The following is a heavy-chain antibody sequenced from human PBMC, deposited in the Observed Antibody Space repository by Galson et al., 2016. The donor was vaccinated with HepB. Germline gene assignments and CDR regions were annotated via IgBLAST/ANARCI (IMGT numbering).Heavy chain of an antibody. CDR2: IRYDGSYE. V-gene: IGHV3-33*01. CDR1: GFTFTAYD. Sequence: SLRLSCAASGFTFTAYDMHWVRQAPGKGLEWVAVIRYDGSYEDYVDSVRGRFTIFRDKFRKTVSPQMNSMRAEDTAIYYRARGSYSAIFDSWGQGTLVTVSS. J-gene: IGHJ4*02. D-gene: IGHD1-26*01. CDR3: ARGSYSAIFDS.